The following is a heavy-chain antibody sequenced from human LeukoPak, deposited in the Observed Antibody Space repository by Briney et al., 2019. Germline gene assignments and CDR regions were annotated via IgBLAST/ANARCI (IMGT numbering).Heavy chain of an antibody. CDR3: ARVLLWFGEFPMDV. D-gene: IGHD3-10*01. J-gene: IGHJ6*02. CDR2: IYYSGST. V-gene: IGHV4-39*07. Sequence: PSETLSLTCTVSGGSISSSSYYWGWIRQPPGKGLEWIGSIYYSGSTYYNPSLKSRVTISVDTSKNQFSLKLSSVTAADTAVYYCARVLLWFGEFPMDVWGQGTTVTVSS. CDR1: GGSISSSSYY.